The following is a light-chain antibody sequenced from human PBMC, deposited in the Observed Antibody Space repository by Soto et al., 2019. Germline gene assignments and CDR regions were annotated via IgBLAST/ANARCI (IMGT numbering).Light chain of an antibody. CDR3: QSYDSSLSGVV. CDR2: GNN. CDR1: SSNIGAPFD. V-gene: IGLV1-40*01. J-gene: IGLJ1*01. Sequence: QAVVTQPPSVSGAPGQRVTISCTGSSSNIGAPFDVHWYQQLPGTAPNLLIFGNNNRPSGVPDRFSGSTSGTSASLAITGLQAEDEADYYCQSYDSSLSGVVFGTGTKLTVL.